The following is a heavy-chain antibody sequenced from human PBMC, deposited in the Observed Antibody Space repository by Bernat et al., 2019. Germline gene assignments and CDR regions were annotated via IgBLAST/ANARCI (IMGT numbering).Heavy chain of an antibody. D-gene: IGHD2-15*01. J-gene: IGHJ4*02. CDR1: GGSFSGYY. CDR2: INHSGST. V-gene: IGHV4-34*01. Sequence: QVQLQQWGAGLLKPSETLSLTCAVYGGSFSGYYWSWIRQPPGKGLEWIGEINHSGSTNYNPSLKSRVTISVDTSKNQFSLKLSSVTAADTAVYYCALEWGHCSGGSCPYYFDYWGQGTLVTVSS. CDR3: ALEWGHCSGGSCPYYFDY.